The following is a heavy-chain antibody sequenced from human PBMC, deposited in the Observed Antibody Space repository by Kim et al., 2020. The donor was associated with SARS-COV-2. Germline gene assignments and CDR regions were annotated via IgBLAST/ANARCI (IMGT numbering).Heavy chain of an antibody. CDR3: TTETFWSGYPYFDY. J-gene: IGHJ4*02. D-gene: IGHD3-3*01. CDR2: IKSKTDGGTT. CDR1: GFTFSNAW. Sequence: GGSLRLSCAASGFTFSNAWMSWVRQAPGKGLEWVGRIKSKTDGGTTDYAAPVKGRFTISRDDSKNTLYLQMNSLKTEDTAVYYCTTETFWSGYPYFDYWGQGTLVTVSS. V-gene: IGHV3-15*01.